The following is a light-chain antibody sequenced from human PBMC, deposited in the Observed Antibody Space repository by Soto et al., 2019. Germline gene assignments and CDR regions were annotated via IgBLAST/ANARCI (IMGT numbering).Light chain of an antibody. J-gene: IGKJ1*01. Sequence: GDRVSITCRASQGIRNNLGWYQQRPGKAPKRLIYGTSNLQTGVPSRFSGSGSGTDFTLTISSLEPEDFAVYYCQQAGNRPPRTFGQGTKVDIK. CDR1: QGIRNN. CDR2: GTS. V-gene: IGKV1-17*01. CDR3: QQAGNRPPRT.